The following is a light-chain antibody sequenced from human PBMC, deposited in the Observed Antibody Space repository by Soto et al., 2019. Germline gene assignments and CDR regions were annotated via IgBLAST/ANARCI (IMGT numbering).Light chain of an antibody. J-gene: IGKJ1*01. Sequence: DIQMTQSPSSLSASVGDRVTITCRASQGISNYLAWYQQKPGKIPKLLIYGAPTLQSGVPSRFSGSGSGTDFTLTISSLHPEDVASYSCQQYYRAPRAFGQGTKVEIK. V-gene: IGKV1-27*01. CDR2: GAP. CDR1: QGISNY. CDR3: QQYYRAPRA.